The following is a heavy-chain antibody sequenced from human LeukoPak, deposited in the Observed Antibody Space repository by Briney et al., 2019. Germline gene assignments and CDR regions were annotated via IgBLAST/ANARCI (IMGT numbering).Heavy chain of an antibody. CDR1: GGSISSSSYY. CDR2: IYYSGST. V-gene: IGHV4-39*01. Sequence: SETLSLTCTVSGGSISSSSYYWGWIRQPPGKGLEWIGSIYYSGSTYYNPSLKSRVTISVDTSKNQFSLKLSSVTAADTAVYYCARLRSRWFDPWGQGTLVTVSS. J-gene: IGHJ5*02. CDR3: ARLRSRWFDP.